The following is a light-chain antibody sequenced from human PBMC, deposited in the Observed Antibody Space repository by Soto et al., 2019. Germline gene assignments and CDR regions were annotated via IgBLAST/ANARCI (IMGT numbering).Light chain of an antibody. Sequence: EIVMTQSPATLSVSPGERATLSCRASQSVSSNLAWYQQKPGQAPRLLIYGASTRATGIPARFSCSGSGTEFIITVSSLQSEDCAVYYCQQYNKWGTFGQGTKVEIK. J-gene: IGKJ1*01. CDR3: QQYNKWGT. V-gene: IGKV3-15*01. CDR2: GAS. CDR1: QSVSSN.